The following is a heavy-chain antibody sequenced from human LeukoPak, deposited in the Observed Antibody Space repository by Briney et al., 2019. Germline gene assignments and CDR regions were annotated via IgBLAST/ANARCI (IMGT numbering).Heavy chain of an antibody. CDR3: AKDSGYYGSGSYADY. Sequence: GGSLRLSCAASGFTFSSYGMHWVRQAPGKGLEWVAFIRYDGSNKYYADSVKGRFTISRDNSKNTLYLQMNSLRAEDTAVYYCAKDSGYYGSGSYADYWGQEPWSPSPQ. J-gene: IGHJ4*01. CDR1: GFTFSSYG. D-gene: IGHD3-10*01. CDR2: IRYDGSNK. V-gene: IGHV3-30*02.